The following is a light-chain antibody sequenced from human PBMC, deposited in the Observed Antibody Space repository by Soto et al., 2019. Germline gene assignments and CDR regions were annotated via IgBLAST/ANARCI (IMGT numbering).Light chain of an antibody. CDR3: QQRSNWPPWT. Sequence: EVVLTQSPATLSLSPGERATLSCRASQSVNTYLAWYQQKPGQPPRLLIYDASNRATGIPARFSGSGSGTDFTLTISTLEPEDFAVYYCQQRSNWPPWTFGPGTKVD. V-gene: IGKV3-11*01. J-gene: IGKJ3*01. CDR2: DAS. CDR1: QSVNTY.